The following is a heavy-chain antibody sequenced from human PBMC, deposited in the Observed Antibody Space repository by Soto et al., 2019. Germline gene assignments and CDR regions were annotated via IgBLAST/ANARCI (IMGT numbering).Heavy chain of an antibody. J-gene: IGHJ4*02. D-gene: IGHD3-3*01. CDR2: IWYDGSNK. V-gene: IGHV3-33*01. CDR3: ARVNHFFWSGHGSAEDYFDY. CDR1: GFTFSNYY. Sequence: PGGSLRLSCAASGFTFSNYYMHWVRQAPGKGLEWVAVIWYDGSNKYYADSVKGRFTISRDNSKNTLYLQMNSLRDEDTAVFYCARVNHFFWSGHGSAEDYFDYWGQETLVTVSS.